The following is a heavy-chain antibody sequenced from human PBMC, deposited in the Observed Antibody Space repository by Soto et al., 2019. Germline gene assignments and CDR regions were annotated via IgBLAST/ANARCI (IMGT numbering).Heavy chain of an antibody. V-gene: IGHV3-7*03. D-gene: IGHD1-26*01. J-gene: IGHJ6*02. Sequence: PGGSLRLSCAASGFTFSSYWMSWVRQAPGKGLEWVANIKQDGSEKYYVDSVKGRFTISRDNAKNSLYLQMNSLRAEDTAVYYCARGGNFVGATMSMWQTCYYYYGMDVWGQGTRVTFSS. CDR2: IKQDGSEK. CDR3: ARGGNFVGATMSMWQTCYYYYGMDV. CDR1: GFTFSSYW.